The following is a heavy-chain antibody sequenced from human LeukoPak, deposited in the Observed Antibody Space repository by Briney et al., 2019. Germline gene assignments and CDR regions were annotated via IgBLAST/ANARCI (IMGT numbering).Heavy chain of an antibody. Sequence: PGGSLRLSCAASVFTCSSYGMHWVRQAPGKGLEWVAVISYDGSNKYYADSVKGRFTISRDNSKNTLYLQMNSLRAEDTAVYYCAKDGRRYFDWLSGEWGLGTLVTVSS. CDR3: AKDGRRYFDWLSGE. CDR2: ISYDGSNK. J-gene: IGHJ4*02. CDR1: VFTCSSYG. V-gene: IGHV3-30*18. D-gene: IGHD3-9*01.